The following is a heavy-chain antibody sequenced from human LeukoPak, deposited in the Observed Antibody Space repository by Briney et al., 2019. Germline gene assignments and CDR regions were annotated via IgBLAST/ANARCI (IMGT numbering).Heavy chain of an antibody. D-gene: IGHD4-17*01. J-gene: IGHJ6*03. V-gene: IGHV4-30-2*01. Sequence: SETLSLTCAVSGGSISSGGYSWSWIRQPPGKGLEWIGYIYHSGSTYYNPSLKSRVTISVDRSKNQFSLKLSSVTAADTAVYYCARSNGDYLWNYYYMDVWGKGTTVTVSS. CDR1: GGSISSGGYS. CDR3: ARSNGDYLWNYYYMDV. CDR2: IYHSGST.